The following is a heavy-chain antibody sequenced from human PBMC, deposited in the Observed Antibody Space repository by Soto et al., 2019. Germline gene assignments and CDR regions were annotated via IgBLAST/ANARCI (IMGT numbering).Heavy chain of an antibody. J-gene: IGHJ4*02. V-gene: IGHV4-30-4*01. CDR1: GGSISSGDYY. CDR3: VTLFGPPAPLAY. D-gene: IGHD2-2*01. Sequence: SETLSLTCTVSGGSISSGDYYWSWIRQPPGKGLEWIGYISYSGSTYYNPSLKSRLTISVDTSKNQFSLKLTSVTAADTAVYYCVTLFGPPAPLAYWGQGTLVTVSS. CDR2: ISYSGST.